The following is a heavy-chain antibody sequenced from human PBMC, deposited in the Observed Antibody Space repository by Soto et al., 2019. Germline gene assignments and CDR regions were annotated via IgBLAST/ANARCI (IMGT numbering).Heavy chain of an antibody. V-gene: IGHV3-23*01. D-gene: IGHD2-15*01. CDR2: ISGSGGST. CDR3: ATDPHLLLRFDY. J-gene: IGHJ4*02. CDR1: GFTFSSYA. Sequence: EVQLLESGGGLVQPGGSLRLSCAASGFTFSSYAMSWVRQAPGKGLEWVSAISGSGGSTYYADSVKGRFTISRDNSKNALYLQMSRLRAEDTAVYYCATDPHLLLRFDYWGQGTLVTVSS.